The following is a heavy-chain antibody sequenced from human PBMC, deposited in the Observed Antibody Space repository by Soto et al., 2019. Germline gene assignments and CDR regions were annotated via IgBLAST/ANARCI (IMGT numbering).Heavy chain of an antibody. Sequence: PGGSLRLSCAASGFTFSSYSMNWVRQAPGKGLEWVSYISSSSSTIYYADSVKGRFTISRDNAKNSLYLQMNSLRAEDTAVYYCARVRVRYYGSGSQRKVNHYYYYMDVWGKGTTVTVSS. CDR1: GFTFSSYS. CDR2: ISSSSSTI. D-gene: IGHD3-10*01. J-gene: IGHJ6*03. V-gene: IGHV3-48*01. CDR3: ARVRVRYYGSGSQRKVNHYYYYMDV.